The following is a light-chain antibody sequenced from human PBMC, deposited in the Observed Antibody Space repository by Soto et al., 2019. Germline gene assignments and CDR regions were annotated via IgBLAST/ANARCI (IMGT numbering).Light chain of an antibody. CDR1: NSDIGGYNY. CDR3: CSYAGTYNFWV. J-gene: IGLJ3*02. V-gene: IGLV2-11*01. CDR2: DVS. Sequence: QSALTQPRSVSGSAGQSVTISCTGTNSDIGGYNYVSWYQQHPGKAPKVMIYDVSRRPSGVPDRFSGSKSGNTASLTISGLQAEDEADYYCCSYAGTYNFWVFGGGTQLTVL.